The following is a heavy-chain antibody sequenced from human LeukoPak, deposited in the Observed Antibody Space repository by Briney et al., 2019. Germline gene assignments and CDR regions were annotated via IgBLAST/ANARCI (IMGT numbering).Heavy chain of an antibody. CDR1: GGSFNSYH. CDR2: IYTTGRT. Sequence: SETLSLTCSVSGGSFNSYHWSWIRQPPGKGLEWIGYIYTTGRTNYNPSLKSRVTISVDTSKNQFSLKLSSVTAADTAVYYCAKILGSGVWYGFDIWGQGTMVTVSP. CDR3: AKILGSGVWYGFDI. J-gene: IGHJ3*02. D-gene: IGHD7-27*01. V-gene: IGHV4-4*09.